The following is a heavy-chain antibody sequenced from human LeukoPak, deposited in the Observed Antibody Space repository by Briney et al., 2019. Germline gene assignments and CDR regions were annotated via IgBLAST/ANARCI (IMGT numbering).Heavy chain of an antibody. J-gene: IGHJ4*02. CDR1: GGSISNYY. Sequence: SETLSLTCTVSGGSISNYYWSWIRQPPGKGLEWIGYIYYSGSTNYNPSLKSRVSISVDTSKNQFSLKLSSVTAADTAVYYCARDSGYSSGHFDYWGQGTLVTVSS. CDR2: IYYSGST. D-gene: IGHD6-19*01. CDR3: ARDSGYSSGHFDY. V-gene: IGHV4-59*01.